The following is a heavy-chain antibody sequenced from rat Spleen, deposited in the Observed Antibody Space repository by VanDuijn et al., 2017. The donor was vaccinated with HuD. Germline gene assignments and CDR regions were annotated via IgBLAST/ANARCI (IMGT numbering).Heavy chain of an antibody. CDR1: GFSFSKYG. CDR2: ISYDGSST. V-gene: IGHV5-19*01. D-gene: IGHD1-4*01. J-gene: IGHJ2*01. Sequence: EVQLVESGGGSVQPGRSLKLSCAASGFSFSKYGMQWIRQAPTKGLEWVATISYDGSSTYYRDSVMGRFTISRDNAESTLYLQMDSLRSEDTATYYCTTGGLPYYFDYWGQGVMVTVSS. CDR3: TTGGLPYYFDY.